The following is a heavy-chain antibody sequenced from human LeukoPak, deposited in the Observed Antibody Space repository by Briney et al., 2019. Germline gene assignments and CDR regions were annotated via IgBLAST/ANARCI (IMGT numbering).Heavy chain of an antibody. J-gene: IGHJ4*02. CDR2: MNPNSGNT. D-gene: IGHD6-13*01. Sequence: ASVKVSCKASGYTFTSYDINWVRQATGQGLEWMGWMNPNSGNTGYAQKFQGRVTMTRNTSISTAYMELGSLRSEDTAVYYCARGPIGSSWFGLDYWGQGTLVTVSS. CDR1: GYTFTSYD. V-gene: IGHV1-8*01. CDR3: ARGPIGSSWFGLDY.